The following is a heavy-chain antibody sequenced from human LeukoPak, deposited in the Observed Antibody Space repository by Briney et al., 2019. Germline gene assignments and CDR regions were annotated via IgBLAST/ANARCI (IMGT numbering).Heavy chain of an antibody. V-gene: IGHV4-31*03. J-gene: IGHJ6*03. CDR2: IYYSGST. Sequence: SQTLSLTCTVSGGSISSGGYYWSWIRQHPGKGLEWIGYIYYSGSTYYNPSLKSRVTISVDTSKNQFSLKLSSVTAADTAVYYCARGSCGSTSCYLISPYYYYYMDVWGKGTTVTVSS. D-gene: IGHD2-2*01. CDR1: GGSISSGGYY. CDR3: ARGSCGSTSCYLISPYYYYYMDV.